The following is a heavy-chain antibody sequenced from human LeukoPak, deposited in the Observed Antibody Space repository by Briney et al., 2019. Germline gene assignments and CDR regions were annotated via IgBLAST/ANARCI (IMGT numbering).Heavy chain of an antibody. J-gene: IGHJ5*02. V-gene: IGHV3-48*01. CDR1: GFTFSSYS. Sequence: GGSLRLSCAASGFTFSSYSMNWVRQAPGKGLEWVSYISSSSSTIYYADSVKGRFTISRDNAKNSLSLQMNSLRAEDTAVYYCARGNDFWSGYCVWFDPWGQGTLVTVSS. CDR3: ARGNDFWSGYCVWFDP. CDR2: ISSSSSTI. D-gene: IGHD3-3*01.